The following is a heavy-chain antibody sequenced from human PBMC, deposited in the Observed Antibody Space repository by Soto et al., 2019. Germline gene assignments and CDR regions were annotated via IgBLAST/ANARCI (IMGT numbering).Heavy chain of an antibody. V-gene: IGHV5-51*01. Sequence: PGESLKSSGKCAGYSVTSYWIGWVVQTPGKGLEWMGIIYPGDSDTKYNPSFQGQVTISADRSISTAYLQWSSLEASDTAIYYCARHSAAMITGIDFWGQGTRVTVSS. CDR3: ARHSAAMITGIDF. CDR2: IYPGDSDT. CDR1: GYSVTSYW. J-gene: IGHJ4*02. D-gene: IGHD5-18*01.